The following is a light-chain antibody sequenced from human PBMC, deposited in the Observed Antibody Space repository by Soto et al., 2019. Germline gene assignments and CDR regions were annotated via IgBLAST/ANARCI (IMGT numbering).Light chain of an antibody. J-gene: IGKJ1*01. CDR2: AAS. CDR1: QSIRSQ. CDR3: QQSSGSRDWA. Sequence: DIQMTQSPTSLSASVGDSVSITCXSSQSIRSQLNWYQQNPGKAPKLLIYAASSLQSGVPSRFSGRGSGTDFTLTIRGLQPEDFATYYCQQSSGSRDWAFGQGTKVDI. V-gene: IGKV1-39*01.